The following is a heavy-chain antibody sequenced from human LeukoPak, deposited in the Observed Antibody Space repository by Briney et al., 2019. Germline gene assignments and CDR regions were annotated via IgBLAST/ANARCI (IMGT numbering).Heavy chain of an antibody. CDR1: GFTFNSYW. CDR3: ARDELTAPDAFDI. Sequence: GGSLRLSCVASGFTFNSYWMSWVRQAPGKGLEWVANIKQDGSEKYYVDSVKGRFTISRDNAKNSLYLQMNSLRAEDTAVYYCARDELTAPDAFDIWGQGTMVTVSS. V-gene: IGHV3-7*01. CDR2: IKQDGSEK. J-gene: IGHJ3*02. D-gene: IGHD1-20*01.